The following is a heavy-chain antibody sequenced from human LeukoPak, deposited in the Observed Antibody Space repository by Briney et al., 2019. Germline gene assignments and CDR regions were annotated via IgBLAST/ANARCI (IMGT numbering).Heavy chain of an antibody. CDR3: AKDIYYDSSGYFDY. V-gene: IGHV3-9*01. J-gene: IGHJ4*02. CDR2: ISWNSGCI. CDR1: GFTFDDYA. Sequence: GRSLRLSCAASGFTFDDYAMHWVRQAPGKGLEWVSGISWNSGCIGYADSVKGRFTISRDNAKNSLYLQMNSLRAEDTALYYCAKDIYYDSSGYFDYWGQGTLVTVSS. D-gene: IGHD3-22*01.